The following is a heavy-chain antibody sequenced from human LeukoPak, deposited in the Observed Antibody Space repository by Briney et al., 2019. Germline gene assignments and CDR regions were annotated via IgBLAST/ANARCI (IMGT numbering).Heavy chain of an antibody. CDR3: ARWLIGDGVNLFDY. J-gene: IGHJ4*02. V-gene: IGHV1-18*01. CDR2: ISHYNGHA. Sequence: ASVKVSCKASGFTFSTYGITWVRQAPGQGLEWMGWISHYNGHANYAQEFQGRVTMTTDTSTSTAFMELRSLRSDDTAVYYCARWLIGDGVNLFDYWGQGTLVTVSS. CDR1: GFTFSTYG. D-gene: IGHD3-22*01.